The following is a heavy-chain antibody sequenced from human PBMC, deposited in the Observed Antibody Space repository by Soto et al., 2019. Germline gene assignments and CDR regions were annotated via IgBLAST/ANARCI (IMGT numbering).Heavy chain of an antibody. J-gene: IGHJ4*02. V-gene: IGHV3-30*18. D-gene: IGHD1-26*01. CDR3: AKSPISVGAHPYFDY. CDR1: GFTFSSYG. Sequence: QVQLVESGGGVVQPGRSLRLSCAASGFTFSSYGMHWVRQAPGKGLEWVAVISYDGSNKYYADSVKGRFTISRDNSKNPLYLQMNSLRAEDTAVYYCAKSPISVGAHPYFDYWGQGTLVTVSS. CDR2: ISYDGSNK.